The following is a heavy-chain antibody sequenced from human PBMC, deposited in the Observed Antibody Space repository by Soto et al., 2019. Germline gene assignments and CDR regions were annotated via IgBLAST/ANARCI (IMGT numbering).Heavy chain of an antibody. CDR1: GFTFSSYA. CDR3: AKGSSGGRPYYFDY. Sequence: PGGSLRLSCAASGFTFSSYAMSWVRQAPGKGLEWFSGIDGSGGSTYHADSVKGRLTISRDNSKNILYLQMNSLRVEDTAVYYCAKGSSGGRPYYFDYWGQGTLVTVSS. CDR2: IDGSGGST. D-gene: IGHD3-22*01. V-gene: IGHV3-23*01. J-gene: IGHJ4*02.